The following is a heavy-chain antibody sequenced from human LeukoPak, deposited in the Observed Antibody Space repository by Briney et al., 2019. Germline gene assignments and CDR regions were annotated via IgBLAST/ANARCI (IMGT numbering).Heavy chain of an antibody. D-gene: IGHD4-17*01. CDR1: GDSINNYY. Sequence: SETLSLTCTVSGDSINNYYWSWIRQPPGKGLEWIGEINHSGSTNYNPSLKSRVTISVDTSKNQFSLKLSSVTAADTAVYYCARLDHDYGDPLYAFDIWGQGTMVTVSS. CDR3: ARLDHDYGDPLYAFDI. V-gene: IGHV4-34*01. J-gene: IGHJ3*02. CDR2: INHSGST.